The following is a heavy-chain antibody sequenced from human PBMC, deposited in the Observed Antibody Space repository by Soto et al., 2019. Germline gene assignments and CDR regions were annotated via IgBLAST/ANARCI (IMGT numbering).Heavy chain of an antibody. Sequence: SGPTLVNPTETHTLTSTFSGFSISTRGMCVSWIRQPPGKSLEWLARIDWDDDKYYSPSLQTRLTISKDTSKNQVVFTMTNMEAVDTATYYCVRMRNYNYFDYWGQGALVTVSS. D-gene: IGHD4-4*01. V-gene: IGHV2-70*11. J-gene: IGHJ4*02. CDR3: VRMRNYNYFDY. CDR1: GFSISTRGMC. CDR2: IDWDDDK.